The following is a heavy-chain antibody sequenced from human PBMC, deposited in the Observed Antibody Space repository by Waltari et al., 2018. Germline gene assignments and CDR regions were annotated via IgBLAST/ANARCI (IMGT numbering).Heavy chain of an antibody. V-gene: IGHV1-46*02. D-gene: IGHD1-26*01. CDR2: INPSSGSA. CDR3: ARDQYSGSYFDF. J-gene: IGHJ4*02. CDR1: GYTFHSTY. Sequence: VQLVQSGAEIKKPGASVKVSCRAPGYTFHSTYIHWVRQAPGQGLEWMGIINPSSGSASYVQKLQGRVSMTRDTSTSTVYMELSGLRSEDTAIYYCARDQYSGSYFDFWGQGTLVTVSS.